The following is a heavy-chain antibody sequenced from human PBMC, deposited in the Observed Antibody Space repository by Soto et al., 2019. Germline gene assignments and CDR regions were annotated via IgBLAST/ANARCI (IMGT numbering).Heavy chain of an antibody. D-gene: IGHD2-21*02. CDR3: AREPDGDSQYFDY. V-gene: IGHV3-30*04. J-gene: IGHJ4*02. Sequence: QVQLVESGGGMVQPGTSLRLSCAASGFTFNSLSLHWVRQRPDKGLEWVAVISHDGRVTFYADFVKGRFTVSRDNSKTPIYLQVNSLRAEGTAVYYCAREPDGDSQYFDYWGQGTLVTVSS. CDR2: ISHDGRVT. CDR1: GFTFNSLS.